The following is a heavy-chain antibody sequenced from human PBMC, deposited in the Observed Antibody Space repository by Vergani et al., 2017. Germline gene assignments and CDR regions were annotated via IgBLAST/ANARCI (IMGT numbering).Heavy chain of an antibody. CDR2: IHSSGTT. Sequence: QVQLHESGPGLVKPSQTLSLTCTVSGGSITSGSFYWSWIRPPAGKGLEWIVRIHSSGTTNYNPSLKSRVTLSVDTSKNQLSLRMTFVAAADTAVYYCARYSWTSECRGVYWFDTWGQGTLVSVSS. J-gene: IGHJ5*02. CDR3: ARYSWTSECRGVYWFDT. CDR1: GGSITSGSFY. D-gene: IGHD3-10*01. V-gene: IGHV4-61*02.